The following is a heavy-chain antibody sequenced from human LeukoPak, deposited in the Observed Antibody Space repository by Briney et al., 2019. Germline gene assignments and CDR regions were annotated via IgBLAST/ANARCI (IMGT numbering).Heavy chain of an antibody. Sequence: GGSLRLSCAASGFSVSDYWMYWVRQDPGKGLVCVSRLSSDGTNTRYPDSVKGRFTMSRDNAKNTVYLQMNSLRAEDTAVYYCAREGTASIDYWGQGSLVTVSS. CDR1: GFSVSDYW. CDR3: AREGTASIDY. J-gene: IGHJ4*02. V-gene: IGHV3-74*01. CDR2: LSSDGTNT. D-gene: IGHD3-10*01.